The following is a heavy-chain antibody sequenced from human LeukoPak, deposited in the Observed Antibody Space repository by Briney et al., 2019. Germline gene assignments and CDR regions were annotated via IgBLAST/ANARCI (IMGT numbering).Heavy chain of an antibody. D-gene: IGHD2-8*01. Sequence: GEPLKISGKGSGYSFTSYWIGWVRQMPGKGLEWMGIIYPGDSDTRYSPSFQGQVTIPADKSISTAYLQWSSLKASDTAMYYCARQRMGYRTPFDYWGQGTLVTVSS. CDR1: GYSFTSYW. CDR3: ARQRMGYRTPFDY. J-gene: IGHJ4*02. CDR2: IYPGDSDT. V-gene: IGHV5-51*01.